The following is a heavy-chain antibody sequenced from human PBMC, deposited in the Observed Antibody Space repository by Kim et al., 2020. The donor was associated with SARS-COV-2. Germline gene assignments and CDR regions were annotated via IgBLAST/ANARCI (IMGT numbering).Heavy chain of an antibody. D-gene: IGHD3-16*01. CDR3: ARQGAWGMDV. J-gene: IGHJ6*02. Sequence: STYYNPSRKSRVTISVDTSKNQFSLKLSSVTAADTAVYFCARQGAWGMDVWGQGTTVTVSS. V-gene: IGHV4-39*01. CDR2: ST.